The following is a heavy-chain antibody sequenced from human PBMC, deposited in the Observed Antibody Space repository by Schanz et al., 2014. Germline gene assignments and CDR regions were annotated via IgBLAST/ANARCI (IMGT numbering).Heavy chain of an antibody. V-gene: IGHV3-23*01. J-gene: IGHJ4*02. CDR2: ISGSGAST. Sequence: EVQLLESGGGLVQPGGSLRLSCAASGFTFSSYAMSWVRQAPGKGLEWVSGISGSGASTYYADSVKGRFTISRDNAKNSLYLEMNSLRAEDTALYYCARGRRNADLDYWGQGTLVTVSS. D-gene: IGHD1-1*01. CDR3: ARGRRNADLDY. CDR1: GFTFSSYA.